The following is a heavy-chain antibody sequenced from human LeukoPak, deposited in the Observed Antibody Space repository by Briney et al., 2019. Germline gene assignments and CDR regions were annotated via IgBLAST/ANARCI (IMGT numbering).Heavy chain of an antibody. CDR2: ISAYNGNT. CDR3: ARDRVDTAMVPDY. V-gene: IGHV1-18*04. CDR1: GYTFTSYG. J-gene: IGHJ4*02. Sequence: GASVTVSCKASGYTFTSYGISWVRQAPGQGLEWMGWISAYNGNTNYAQKLQGRVTSTSTAYMELRSLRSDDTAVYYCARDRVDTAMVPDYWGQGTLATVSS. D-gene: IGHD5-18*01.